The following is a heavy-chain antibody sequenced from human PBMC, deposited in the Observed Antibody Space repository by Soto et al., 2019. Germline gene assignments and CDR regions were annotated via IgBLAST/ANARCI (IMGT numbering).Heavy chain of an antibody. CDR2: IRNKANSYTR. J-gene: IGHJ2*01. D-gene: IGHD1-26*01. CDR1: GFIFSDQY. CDR3: PRDLAGAPNVDL. V-gene: IGHV3-72*01. Sequence: EGQLVESGGGLVQPGGSLRLSCAASGFIFSDQYMDWVRQAPGKGLEWVGRIRNKANSYTREYAASVKARYTISRDDSQTSLYRQMNSLTTEDRALYYCPRDLAGAPNVDLWGRGNLVTVSS.